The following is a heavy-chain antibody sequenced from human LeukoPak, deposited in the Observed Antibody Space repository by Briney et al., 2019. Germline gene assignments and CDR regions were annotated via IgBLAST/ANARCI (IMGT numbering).Heavy chain of an antibody. CDR1: GYSFTRYW. J-gene: IGHJ4*02. V-gene: IGHV5-51*01. CDR2: IDPGDSDT. Sequence: GESLKISCEGSGYSFTRYWIGWVRQMPGKGLEWMGIIDPGDSDTRYSPSFQGQVSISADKSISTAYLQWSSLKARHTAMYYWRTRESSGYYLGYWGQGTLVTVSS. D-gene: IGHD3-22*01. CDR3: RTRESSGYYLGY.